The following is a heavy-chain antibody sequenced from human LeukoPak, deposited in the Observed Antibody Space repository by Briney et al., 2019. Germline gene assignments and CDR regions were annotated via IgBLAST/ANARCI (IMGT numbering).Heavy chain of an antibody. J-gene: IGHJ4*02. Sequence: GGSLRLSCAASGFTFSNTWMNWVRQAPGKGLEWVGRIQSKTDGGTTEYAAPVKGRFAISRDDSKTTLYLQMNSLKTEDTAVYYCATLTVRGVINIWGQGTLVTVSS. CDR1: GFTFSNTW. D-gene: IGHD3-10*01. V-gene: IGHV3-15*01. CDR3: ATLTVRGVINI. CDR2: IQSKTDGGTT.